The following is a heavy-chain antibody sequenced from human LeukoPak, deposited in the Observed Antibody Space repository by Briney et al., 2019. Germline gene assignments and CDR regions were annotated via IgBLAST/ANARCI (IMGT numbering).Heavy chain of an antibody. CDR1: GFTFSRYW. CDR3: VRWELLPDYSFYMDV. J-gene: IGHJ6*03. D-gene: IGHD1-26*01. V-gene: IGHV3-74*01. CDR2: IYRDGSST. Sequence: GGSLRLSCAASGFTFSRYWMHWVRQAPGKGPVWASRIYRDGSSTFYADSVKGRFTISRDNSKNTLYLQMNSLTAEDTAVYYCVRWELLPDYSFYMDVWGQGTTVTVSS.